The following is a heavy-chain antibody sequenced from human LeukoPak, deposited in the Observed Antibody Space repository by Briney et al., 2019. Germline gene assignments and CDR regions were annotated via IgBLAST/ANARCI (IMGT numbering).Heavy chain of an antibody. D-gene: IGHD2-15*01. CDR1: GGSFSGYY. CDR2: IYYSGST. CDR3: AREGYCSGGSCYYYYGMDV. J-gene: IGHJ6*02. V-gene: IGHV4-59*01. Sequence: PSETLSLTCAVYGGSFSGYYWNWIRQPPGKGLEWIGYIYYSGSTNYNPSLKSRVTISVDTSKNQFSLKLSSVTAADTAVYYCAREGYCSGGSCYYYYGMDVWGQGTTVTVSS.